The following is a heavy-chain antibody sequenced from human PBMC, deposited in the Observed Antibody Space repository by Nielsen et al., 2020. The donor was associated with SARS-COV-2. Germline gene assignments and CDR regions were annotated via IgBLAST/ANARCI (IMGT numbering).Heavy chain of an antibody. Sequence: SETLSLTCSVSGASIMNDGYYWTWIRQRPGKGLEWIGYIYYSGSVYYNPSLKSRVAISVDTSNNHFSLTMTFVTAADTAVYFCARDSLGSGSYFDSWGRGTLVTVSS. CDR3: ARDSLGSGSYFDS. CDR1: GASIMNDGYY. V-gene: IGHV4-31*03. D-gene: IGHD5-12*01. J-gene: IGHJ4*02. CDR2: IYYSGSV.